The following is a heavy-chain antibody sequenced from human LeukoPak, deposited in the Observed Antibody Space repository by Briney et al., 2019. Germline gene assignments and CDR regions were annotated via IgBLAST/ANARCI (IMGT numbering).Heavy chain of an antibody. CDR3: ARAPGGGYSSYYFDY. J-gene: IGHJ4*02. D-gene: IGHD2-21*01. V-gene: IGHV1-2*02. Sequence: ASVKVSCKASGYTFTGYYMHWVRQAPGQGLEWMGWINPNSGGTNYAEKFQGRVTMTRDTSISTAYMELSRLRSDDTAVYYCARAPGGGYSSYYFDYWGQGTLVTVSS. CDR2: INPNSGGT. CDR1: GYTFTGYY.